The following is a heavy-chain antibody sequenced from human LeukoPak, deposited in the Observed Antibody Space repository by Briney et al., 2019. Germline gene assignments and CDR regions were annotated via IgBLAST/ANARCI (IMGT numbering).Heavy chain of an antibody. J-gene: IGHJ4*02. Sequence: PGGSLRLSCAASEFTFSSYVMNWVRQAPGKGLEWGSGISGSGSSTYYVDSVKGRFTTSRDNSNNTFYLQMNSLRAEDTAVYYCARGGPYHQTVGGALDYWGQGAPVTVSS. CDR2: ISGSGSST. D-gene: IGHD1-26*01. CDR3: ARGGPYHQTVGGALDY. V-gene: IGHV3-23*01. CDR1: EFTFSSYV.